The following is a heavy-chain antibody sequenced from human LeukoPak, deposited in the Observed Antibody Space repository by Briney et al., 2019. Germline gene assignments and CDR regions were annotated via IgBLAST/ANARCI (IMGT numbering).Heavy chain of an antibody. V-gene: IGHV3-23*01. CDR2: ISASDGRT. Sequence: GGSLRLSCAASGFTFSSYAMSWVRQAPGKGLEWVSAISASDGRTYYADSVRGRFTISRGNSKNTLYLQMNSLRAEDTAVYYCVKVTSAYWGQGTLVTVSS. CDR3: VKVTSAY. J-gene: IGHJ4*02. CDR1: GFTFSSYA.